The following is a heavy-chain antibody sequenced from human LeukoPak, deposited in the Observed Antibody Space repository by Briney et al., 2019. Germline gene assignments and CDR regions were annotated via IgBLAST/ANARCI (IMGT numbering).Heavy chain of an antibody. CDR2: IYSSGTT. J-gene: IGHJ4*02. D-gene: IGHD1/OR15-1a*01. CDR1: GGSFSSGDYY. V-gene: IGHV4-31*03. Sequence: SETLSLTCTVSGGSFSSGDYYWSWLRQHPGKGLDWIGYIYSSGTTYYNPSLKSRLTISVDTSKNQFSLKLSPVTAADTAVYYCARAAQNWNNAPYFDFWGQETLVTVSS. CDR3: ARAAQNWNNAPYFDF.